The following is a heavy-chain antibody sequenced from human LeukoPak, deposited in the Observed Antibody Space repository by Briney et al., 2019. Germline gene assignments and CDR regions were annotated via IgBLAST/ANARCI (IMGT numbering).Heavy chain of an antibody. J-gene: IGHJ5*02. CDR3: ASTNYRGGTTGYNWFDP. CDR1: GFTFSSYA. D-gene: IGHD1-14*01. Sequence: GGSLRLSCAASGFTFSSYAMHWVRQAPGKGLEWVAAISHDGSEDYYADSVKGRFTISRDNSENTLYLQMNTPRAEDTAVYHCASTNYRGGTTGYNWFDPWGQGTLVTVSS. V-gene: IGHV3-30-3*01. CDR2: ISHDGSED.